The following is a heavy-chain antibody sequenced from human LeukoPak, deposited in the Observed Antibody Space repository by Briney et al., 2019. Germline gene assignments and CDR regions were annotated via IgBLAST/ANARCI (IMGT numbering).Heavy chain of an antibody. D-gene: IGHD5-24*01. CDR3: VKDRPCDGCMPMDA. CDR1: GFTFGDYS. CDR2: IGRVGYT. Sequence: GGSLRLSCAASGFTFGDYSMSWVRQVPGKGLGWLSGIGRVGYTYYADSVKGRFTISRDNSKNTVYLQMKSLRAEDTAIYYCVKDRPCDGCMPMDAWGQGTTVTVSS. J-gene: IGHJ6*02. V-gene: IGHV3-23*01.